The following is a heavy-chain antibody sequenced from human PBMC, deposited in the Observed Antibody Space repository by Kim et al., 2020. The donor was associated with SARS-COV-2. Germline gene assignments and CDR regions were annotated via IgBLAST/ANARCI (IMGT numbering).Heavy chain of an antibody. V-gene: IGHV1-8*02. CDR2: MNPDSGNT. J-gene: IGHJ5*01. CDR3: ARGANWYRF. Sequence: ASVKVSCKASGYIFTSSDINWVRQAPGQGVEWMGWMNPDSGNTGYAQKFQGRFTMTRNTSINTGYMELSSLKSDDTAVYYCARGANWYRFWGQGTPVTVS. CDR1: GYIFTSSD.